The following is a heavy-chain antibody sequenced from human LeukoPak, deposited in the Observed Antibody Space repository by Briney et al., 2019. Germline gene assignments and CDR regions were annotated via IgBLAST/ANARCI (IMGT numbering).Heavy chain of an antibody. D-gene: IGHD2-15*01. CDR3: ARWGGGGCYDS. V-gene: IGHV3-7*01. J-gene: IGHJ5*02. CDR1: GFTFSNYW. Sequence: PGGSLRLSCAASGFTFSNYWMSWVRQAPGKGLEWVANIKQDGSEKNYVDSVEGRFTISRDNAKNSLCLQMNSLRVEDTAVYYCARWGGGGCYDSWGQGTLVTVSS. CDR2: IKQDGSEK.